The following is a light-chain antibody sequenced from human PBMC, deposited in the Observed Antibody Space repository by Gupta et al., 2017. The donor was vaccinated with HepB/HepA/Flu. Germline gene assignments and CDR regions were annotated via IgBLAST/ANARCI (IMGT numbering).Light chain of an antibody. V-gene: IGLV1-47*02. Sequence: QPVLTQPPSASGTPGQRVPIPCSGSSSNIGNDNAYWSKQLPGTAPKLLIYNDNQLPSGVPDRFSGSKSGTTASLAISGLRSEDEADYYCVGWDDSLSGYVFGAGTKVTVL. CDR3: VGWDDSLSGYV. CDR2: NDN. CDR1: SSNIGNDN. J-gene: IGLJ1*01.